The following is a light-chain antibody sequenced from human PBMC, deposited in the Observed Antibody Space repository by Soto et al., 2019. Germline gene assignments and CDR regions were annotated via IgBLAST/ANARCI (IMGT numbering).Light chain of an antibody. J-gene: IGKJ4*01. CDR1: RNIGSW. CDR3: QQRANYPIT. Sequence: DIQMTQSPSTLSASIGDRVTITCRASRNIGSWLAWYQQKAGKAPNLLIYKASTLETGVPSRFSGSASGTEFTLTSSSLQPDDFATYYCQQRANYPITFGGGTKVDIK. V-gene: IGKV1-5*03. CDR2: KAS.